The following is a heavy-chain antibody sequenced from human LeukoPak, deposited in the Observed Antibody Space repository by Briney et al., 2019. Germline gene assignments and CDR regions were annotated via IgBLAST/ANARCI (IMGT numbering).Heavy chain of an antibody. Sequence: ASVKVSCKASGYTFTSYGISWLRQAPGQGVEGMGWISAYNGNTNYAQKLQGRVTMTTDKSTSTAYMELRSLRSDDTAVYYCAREAGDNTFNVWGQGTMVTVSS. CDR2: ISAYNGNT. V-gene: IGHV1-18*01. CDR1: GYTFTSYG. CDR3: AREAGDNTFNV. J-gene: IGHJ3*01. D-gene: IGHD7-27*01.